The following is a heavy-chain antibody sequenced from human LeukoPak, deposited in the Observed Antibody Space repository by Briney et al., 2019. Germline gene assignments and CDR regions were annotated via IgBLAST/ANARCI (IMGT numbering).Heavy chain of an antibody. CDR1: GFTFSTYT. CDR2: ISSSSSYT. J-gene: IGHJ4*02. CDR3: ARGQWPDY. V-gene: IGHV3-21*01. Sequence: GGSLRLSCAASGFTFSTYTMNWVRQAPGKGLEWVSSISSSSSYTAYSDSVKGRFTISRDNAKNSLYLQMTSLRAEDTAVFYCARGQWPDYWGQGTLLIASS. D-gene: IGHD6-19*01.